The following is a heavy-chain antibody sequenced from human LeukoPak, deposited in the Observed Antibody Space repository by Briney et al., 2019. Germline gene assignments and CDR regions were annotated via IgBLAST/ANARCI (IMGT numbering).Heavy chain of an antibody. V-gene: IGHV1-69*06. D-gene: IGHD3-10*01. CDR3: ATDGRPTRYGSGSYYNYFDY. CDR1: GGTFSSYA. Sequence: SVKVSCKASGGTFSSYAISWVRQAPGQGLEWMGWIIPIFGTANYAQKFQGRVTITADKSTSTAYMELSSLRSEDTAVYYCATDGRPTRYGSGSYYNYFDYWGQGTLVTVSS. J-gene: IGHJ4*02. CDR2: IIPIFGTA.